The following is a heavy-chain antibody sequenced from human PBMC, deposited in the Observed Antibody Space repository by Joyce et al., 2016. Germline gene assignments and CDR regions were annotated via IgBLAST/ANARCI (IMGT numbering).Heavy chain of an antibody. CDR3: ARDGGFGEFFDY. D-gene: IGHD3-10*01. CDR2: ISMTGKSS. V-gene: IGHV3-48*02. Sequence: EVQLVESGGGLIQPGGSLGLSCVASGFTFSTYGMNWVRQAPGKGLELISYISMTGKSSYYADSVKGRFTISRDNANNSLYLQMNTLRDEDTAVYYCARDGGFGEFFDYWGQGTLVTVSS. J-gene: IGHJ4*02. CDR1: GFTFSTYG.